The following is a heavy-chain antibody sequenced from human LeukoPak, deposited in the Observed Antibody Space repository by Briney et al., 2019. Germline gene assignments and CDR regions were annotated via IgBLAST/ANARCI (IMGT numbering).Heavy chain of an antibody. J-gene: IGHJ4*02. D-gene: IGHD3-16*02. CDR2: ISSNGGST. CDR3: ARGLRLGELSLFDY. V-gene: IGHV3-64*01. CDR1: GFTFSSYA. Sequence: GGSLRLSCAASGFTFSSYAMHWVRQAPGKGLEYVSAISSNGGSTYYANSVKGRFTISRDNSKNTLYLQMGSLRAADMAVYYCARGLRLGELSLFDYWGQGTLVTVSS.